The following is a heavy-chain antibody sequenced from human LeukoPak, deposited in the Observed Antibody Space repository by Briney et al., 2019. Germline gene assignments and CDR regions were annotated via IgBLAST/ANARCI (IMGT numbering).Heavy chain of an antibody. CDR1: GFTFSSYA. Sequence: PGGSLRLSCAASGFTFSSYAMSWVRQAPGKGLEWVSAINGSGGSTYYADSEKGRITISRDNSKNTLYLQMNSLRAEDTAVYYCAHEAAYETGAVDIWGQGTMVTVSS. CDR2: INGSGGST. CDR3: AHEAAYETGAVDI. V-gene: IGHV3-23*01. J-gene: IGHJ3*02. D-gene: IGHD6-13*01.